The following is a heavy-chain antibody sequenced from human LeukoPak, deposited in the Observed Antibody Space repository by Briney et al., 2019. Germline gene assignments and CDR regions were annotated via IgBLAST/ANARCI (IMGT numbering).Heavy chain of an antibody. CDR2: IYHSGST. V-gene: IGHV4-38-2*01. Sequence: SETLSLTCAVSGYSISSGYYWGWIRQPPGKGLEWIGSIYHSGSTYYNPSLKSRVTISVDTSKNQFSLKLSSVTAADTAVYYCARGRDFVVVPDYWGQGTLVTVSS. J-gene: IGHJ4*02. CDR1: GYSISSGYY. D-gene: IGHD2-2*01. CDR3: ARGRDFVVVPDY.